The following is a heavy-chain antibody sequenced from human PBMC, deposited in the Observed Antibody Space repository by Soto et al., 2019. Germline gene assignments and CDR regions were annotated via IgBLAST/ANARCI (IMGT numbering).Heavy chain of an antibody. CDR1: GFTFSSYD. D-gene: IGHD2-2*01. Sequence: GGSLRLSCAASGFTFSSYDMHWVRQATGKGLEWVSAIGTAGDTYYPGSVKGRFTISRENAKNSLYLQMNSLRAGDTAVYYCARAPRYCSSTSCPDYYYYYMDVWGKGTTVTVSS. CDR2: IGTAGDT. V-gene: IGHV3-13*01. J-gene: IGHJ6*03. CDR3: ARAPRYCSSTSCPDYYYYYMDV.